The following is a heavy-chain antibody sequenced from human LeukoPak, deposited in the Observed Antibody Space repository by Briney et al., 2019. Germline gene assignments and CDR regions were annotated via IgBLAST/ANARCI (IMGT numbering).Heavy chain of an antibody. J-gene: IGHJ4*02. D-gene: IGHD6-19*01. CDR3: AKGHRSSSSFFDS. Sequence: GGSLRLSCAASGFRFSNFAMSWVRQAPGKGLEWVSLIIGSSGDTLYADSVKGRFTISRDISKNRLYLQMNSLRAEDTAVYYCAKGHRSSSSFFDSWGQGILVTVSS. V-gene: IGHV3-23*01. CDR2: IIGSSGDT. CDR1: GFRFSNFA.